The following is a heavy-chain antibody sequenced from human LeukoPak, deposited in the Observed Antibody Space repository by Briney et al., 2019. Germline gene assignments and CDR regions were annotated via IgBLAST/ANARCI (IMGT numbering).Heavy chain of an antibody. V-gene: IGHV3-74*01. CDR2: INSDTSIT. J-gene: IGHJ4*02. Sequence: PGGSLRLSCAASVFIFSTYWMHWVRQAPGKGLVWVSRINSDTSITTYADSVKGRFTISRDNAKNTLYLQMNSLRAEDTAVYYCARGGYSYVYDYWGQGTLVTVSS. CDR3: ARGGYSYVYDY. D-gene: IGHD5-18*01. CDR1: VFIFSTYW.